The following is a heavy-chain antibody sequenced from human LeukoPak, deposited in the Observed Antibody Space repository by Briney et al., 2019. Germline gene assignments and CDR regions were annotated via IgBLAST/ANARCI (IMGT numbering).Heavy chain of an antibody. V-gene: IGHV3-64D*06. CDR1: GFTFSNYA. J-gene: IGHJ4*02. CDR2: ISSNGGTT. CDR3: VRKIAVGGYYFDY. Sequence: GGSLRLSCSASGFTFSNYAMHWVRQTPGKGLEYVSAISSNGGTTYYADSVKGRFTISRDNSKNTLYLQMSSLRAENTAVYYCVRKIAVGGYYFDYWGQGTLVTVSS. D-gene: IGHD6-19*01.